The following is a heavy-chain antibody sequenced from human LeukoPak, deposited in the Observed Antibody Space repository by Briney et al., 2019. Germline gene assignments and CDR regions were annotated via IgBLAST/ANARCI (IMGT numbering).Heavy chain of an antibody. Sequence: SETLSLTYTVSGGSISTYYWSWIRQPAGKGLEWIGRIYASGSANYNPSLKSRVTMSVDTSKNQFSLKLSSVTAADTAVYYCAKSITMAPNYYYGMDVWGQGTTVTVSS. CDR2: IYASGSA. J-gene: IGHJ6*02. V-gene: IGHV4-4*07. CDR3: AKSITMAPNYYYGMDV. CDR1: GGSISTYY. D-gene: IGHD3-10*01.